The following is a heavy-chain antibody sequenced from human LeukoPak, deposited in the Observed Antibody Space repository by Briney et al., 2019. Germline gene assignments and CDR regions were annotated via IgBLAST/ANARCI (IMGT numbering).Heavy chain of an antibody. D-gene: IGHD2-8*02. J-gene: IGHJ5*02. CDR3: ARRLLVGWFDP. CDR1: GYTFTSYY. CDR2: INPSGGSR. Sequence: ASVKVSCTASGYTFTSYYMHWVRQGPGQGLEWMGIINPSGGSRSYAQKFQGRVTMTRDTSKSTVYMELSSLRSEDTAVYYCARRLLVGWFDPWGQGTLVTVSS. V-gene: IGHV1-46*01.